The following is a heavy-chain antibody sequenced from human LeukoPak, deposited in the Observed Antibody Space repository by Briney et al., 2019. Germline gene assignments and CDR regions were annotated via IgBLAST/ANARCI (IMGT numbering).Heavy chain of an antibody. CDR3: AKDAQYYYGSGTYFDY. J-gene: IGHJ4*02. CDR1: GFTFSSYS. Sequence: GGSLRLSCVASGFTFSSYSMNWVRQAPGKGLEWVSYISSSSSTIYYADSVKGRFTISRDNAKNSLYLQMNSLRAGDTAVYYCAKDAQYYYGSGTYFDYWGQGTLVTVSS. D-gene: IGHD3-10*01. CDR2: ISSSSSTI. V-gene: IGHV3-48*01.